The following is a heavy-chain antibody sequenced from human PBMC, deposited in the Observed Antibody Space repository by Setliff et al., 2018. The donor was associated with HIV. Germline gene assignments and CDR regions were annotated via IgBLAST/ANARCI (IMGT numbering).Heavy chain of an antibody. J-gene: IGHJ4*02. CDR3: GRLSDTAMASFDS. D-gene: IGHD5-18*01. Sequence: SETLSLTCTVSGGSISSRGYYWGWIRQPPGKELEWIGSIYYSGSTYYNPSLKSRVAISVDTSKNQFSLKLRSVTAADTAVYYCGRLSDTAMASFDSWGQGTLVTVSS. CDR2: IYYSGST. CDR1: GGSISSRGYY. V-gene: IGHV4-39*07.